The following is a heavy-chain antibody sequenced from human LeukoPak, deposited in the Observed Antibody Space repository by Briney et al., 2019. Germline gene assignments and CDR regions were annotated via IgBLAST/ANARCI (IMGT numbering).Heavy chain of an antibody. CDR3: AREGCSSTSCFYLRYYGMDV. D-gene: IGHD2-2*01. V-gene: IGHV1-69*04. J-gene: IGHJ6*02. Sequence: GASVKVSCKASGGTFSSYAISWVRQAPGQGLEWMGRIIPILGIANYAQKFQGRVTITADKSTSSAYMELSSLRSEDTAVYYCAREGCSSTSCFYLRYYGMDVWGQGTTVTVSS. CDR1: GGTFSSYA. CDR2: IIPILGIA.